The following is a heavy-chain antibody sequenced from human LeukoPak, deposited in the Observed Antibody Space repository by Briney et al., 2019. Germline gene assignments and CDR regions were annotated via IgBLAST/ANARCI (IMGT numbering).Heavy chain of an antibody. CDR2: ISAYNGNT. CDR3: ARVAEYSSPGVFDY. D-gene: IGHD6-6*01. CDR1: GYTFTSYG. V-gene: IGHV1-18*01. Sequence: GASVKVSCKASGYTFTSYGISWVRQAPGQGLEWMGWISAYNGNTNYAQKLQGRVTMTTDASTSTAYMELRSLRSDDTAVYYCARVAEYSSPGVFDYWGQGTLVTVSS. J-gene: IGHJ4*02.